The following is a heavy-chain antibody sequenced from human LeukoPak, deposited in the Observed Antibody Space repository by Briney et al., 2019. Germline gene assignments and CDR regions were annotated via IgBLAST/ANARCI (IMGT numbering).Heavy chain of an antibody. J-gene: IGHJ6*03. Sequence: PGGSLRLSCAASGFTFSNYGMSWVRQAPRKGLEWVSAISGSGGSTHYADSVKGRFTISRDNSKNTLYLQMGSLRAEDMAVYYCARDGMERSYYYYMDVWGKGTTVTVSS. CDR1: GFTFSNYG. V-gene: IGHV3-23*01. D-gene: IGHD1-1*01. CDR2: ISGSGGST. CDR3: ARDGMERSYYYYMDV.